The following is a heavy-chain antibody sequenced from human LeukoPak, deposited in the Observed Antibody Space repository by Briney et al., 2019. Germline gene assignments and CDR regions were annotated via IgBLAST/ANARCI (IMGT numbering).Heavy chain of an antibody. CDR3: ARDEDTGITMVRGVIIRPNYYYGMDV. CDR2: ISAYNGNT. CDR1: GYTFTSYG. D-gene: IGHD3-10*01. Sequence: ASVKVSCKASGYTFTSYGISWVRQAPGQGLEWMGWISAYNGNTNYAQKLQGRVTMTTDTSTSTAYMELGSLRSDDTAVYYCARDEDTGITMVRGVIIRPNYYYGMDVWGQGTTVTVSS. J-gene: IGHJ6*02. V-gene: IGHV1-18*01.